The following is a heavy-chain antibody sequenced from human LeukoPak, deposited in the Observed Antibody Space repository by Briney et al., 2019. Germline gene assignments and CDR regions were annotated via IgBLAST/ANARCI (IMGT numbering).Heavy chain of an antibody. CDR3: ARDIVVVTAIPYYYYMDV. CDR1: GFTFDDYG. V-gene: IGHV3-20*04. D-gene: IGHD2-21*02. Sequence: GGSLRLFCAASGFTFDDYGMSWVRQAPGKGLEWLSGIKRYGDSTGYADSVKGRFTISRDNAKNSLYLQMNSLRAEDTAVYYCARDIVVVTAIPYYYYMDVWGKGTTVTISS. J-gene: IGHJ6*03. CDR2: IKRYGDST.